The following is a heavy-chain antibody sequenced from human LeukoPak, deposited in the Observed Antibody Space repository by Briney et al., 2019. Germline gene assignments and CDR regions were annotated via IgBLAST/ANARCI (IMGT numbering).Heavy chain of an antibody. CDR2: ISAYNGNT. J-gene: IGHJ6*03. CDR3: ARVGRSRGSLPNSYYYMDV. V-gene: IGHV1-18*01. CDR1: GYTFSSYG. D-gene: IGHD1-26*01. Sequence: ASVKVSCKASGYTFSSYGISWVRQARGQGLEWMGWISAYNGNTNYAQKLQGRVTMTTDTSTSTAYMELRSLRSDDTAVYYCARVGRSRGSLPNSYYYMDVWGKGTTVTVSS.